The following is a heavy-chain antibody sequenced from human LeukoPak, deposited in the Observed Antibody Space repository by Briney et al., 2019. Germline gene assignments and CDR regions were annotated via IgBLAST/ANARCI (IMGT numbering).Heavy chain of an antibody. CDR3: ASRYEVLTGMLADYYYAMDV. J-gene: IGHJ6*02. V-gene: IGHV3-48*03. CDR1: GFSFSSYK. CDR2: SSSSGSTM. Sequence: PGGSLRLSCAASGFSFSSYKINWVRQAPGKGLEWVSYSSSSGSTMFYADSVKGRFTISRDNAKNSLYLQMNSLRAEDTAVYYCASRYEVLTGMLADYYYAMDVWGQGTTVTVSS. D-gene: IGHD3-9*01.